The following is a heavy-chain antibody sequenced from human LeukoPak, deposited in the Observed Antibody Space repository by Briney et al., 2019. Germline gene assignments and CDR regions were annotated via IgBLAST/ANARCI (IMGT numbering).Heavy chain of an antibody. V-gene: IGHV3-9*01. Sequence: PGGSLRLSCAASGFTFDDYAMHWVRQAPGKGLEWVSGISWNSGSIGYADSVKGRFTISRDNAKNSLYLQMNSLRAEDTALYYCAKDLLWFGELSLTPFHHHYGMDVWGQGTTVTVSS. D-gene: IGHD3-10*01. J-gene: IGHJ6*02. CDR1: GFTFDDYA. CDR2: ISWNSGSI. CDR3: AKDLLWFGELSLTPFHHHYGMDV.